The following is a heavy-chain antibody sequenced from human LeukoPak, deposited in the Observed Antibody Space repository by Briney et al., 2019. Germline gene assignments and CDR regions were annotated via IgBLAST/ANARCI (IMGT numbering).Heavy chain of an antibody. CDR1: GGSISSSSYY. CDR2: IYYSGST. Sequence: SETLSLTCTVSGGSISSSSYYWGWIRQPPGKGLEWIGSIYYSGSTYYNPSLKSRVTISVDTSKNQFSLKLSSVTAADTAVYYCARRLSSWDGVYNWFDPWGQGTLVTVSS. D-gene: IGHD6-13*01. V-gene: IGHV4-39*07. J-gene: IGHJ5*02. CDR3: ARRLSSWDGVYNWFDP.